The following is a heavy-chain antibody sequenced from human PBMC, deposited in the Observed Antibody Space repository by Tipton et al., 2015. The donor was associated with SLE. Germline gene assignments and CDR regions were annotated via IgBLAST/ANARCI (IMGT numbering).Heavy chain of an antibody. Sequence: TLSLTCAVSSGSISSSDWWSWVRQPPGKGLEWIGEIYRSGSATYNPSLKSRVTISMDKSKDQFSPNLASVTPADTAVYYCAREARRTWRAFDVWGQGTLVTVSS. V-gene: IGHV4-4*02. CDR1: SGSISSSDW. J-gene: IGHJ3*01. CDR2: IYRSGSA. CDR3: AREARRTWRAFDV.